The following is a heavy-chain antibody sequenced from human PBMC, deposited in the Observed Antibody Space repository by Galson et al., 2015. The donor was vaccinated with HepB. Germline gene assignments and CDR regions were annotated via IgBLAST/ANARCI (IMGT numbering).Heavy chain of an antibody. CDR2: INHSGST. CDR3: ARGADYGDYGNLASYWYFDL. Sequence: LRLSCAASGFTFSSYAMSWVRQAPGKGLEWIGEINHSGSTNYNPSLKSRVTISVDTSKNQFSLKLSSVTAADTAVYYCARGADYGDYGNLASYWYFDLWGRGTLVTVSS. D-gene: IGHD4-17*01. CDR1: GFTFSSYA. J-gene: IGHJ2*01. V-gene: IGHV4-34*01.